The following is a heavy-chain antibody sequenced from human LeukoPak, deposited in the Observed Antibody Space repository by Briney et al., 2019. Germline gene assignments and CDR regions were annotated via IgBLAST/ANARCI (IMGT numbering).Heavy chain of an antibody. CDR2: INPNSGGT. Sequence: GASVKVSCKASGYTFTGYYMHWVRQAPGQGLEWMGWINPNSGGTNYAQKFQGRVTMTRDTSISTAYMELSRLRSDDTAVYYCASPSIAARNYYYYYMDVWGKGTTVTVSS. D-gene: IGHD6-6*01. V-gene: IGHV1-2*02. CDR3: ASPSIAARNYYYYYMDV. J-gene: IGHJ6*03. CDR1: GYTFTGYY.